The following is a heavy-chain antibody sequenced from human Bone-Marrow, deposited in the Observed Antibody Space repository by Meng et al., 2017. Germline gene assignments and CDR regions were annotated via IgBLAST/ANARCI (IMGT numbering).Heavy chain of an antibody. V-gene: IGHV1-69*06. J-gene: IGHJ6*02. CDR2: IIPIFGTA. Sequence: SVKVSCKASGGTFSSYAISWVRQAPGQGLEWMGGIIPIFGTANYAQKFQGRVTITADKSTSTAYMELSSLRAEDTAVYYCARDRGGSGSEFYYYYGMDVWGQGTTVTISS. D-gene: IGHD3-10*01. CDR1: GGTFSSYA. CDR3: ARDRGGSGSEFYYYYGMDV.